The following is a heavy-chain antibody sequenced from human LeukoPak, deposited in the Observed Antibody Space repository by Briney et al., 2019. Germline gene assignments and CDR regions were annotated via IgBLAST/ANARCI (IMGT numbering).Heavy chain of an antibody. CDR1: GFTVSNHH. V-gene: IGHV3-7*05. CDR3: ARRGTSSSWAHFDY. D-gene: IGHD6-13*01. J-gene: IGHJ4*02. CDR2: IKQDGSEK. Sequence: GGSLRLSCGASGFTVSNHHMTWVRQAPGKGLEWVAKIKQDGSEKYYVDSVKGRFTISRDNAKNSLYLQMNSLGAEDTAVYYCARRGTSSSWAHFDYWGQGTLVTVSS.